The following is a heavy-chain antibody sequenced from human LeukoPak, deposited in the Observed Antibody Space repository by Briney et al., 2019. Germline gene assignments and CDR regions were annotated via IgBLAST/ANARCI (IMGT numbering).Heavy chain of an antibody. J-gene: IGHJ4*02. CDR3: AKSMQWLVPNLDY. Sequence: PGGSLRLSCAASGFTFSSYGMHWVRQAPGKGLEWVAVIWYDGSNKYYADSVKGRFTISRDNSKNTLYLQMNSLRAEDTAVYYCAKSMQWLVPNLDYWGQGTLVTVSS. D-gene: IGHD6-19*01. V-gene: IGHV3-30*02. CDR2: IWYDGSNK. CDR1: GFTFSSYG.